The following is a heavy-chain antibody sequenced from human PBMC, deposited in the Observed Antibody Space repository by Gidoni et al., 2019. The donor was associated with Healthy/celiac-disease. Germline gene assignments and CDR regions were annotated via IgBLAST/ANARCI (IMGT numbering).Heavy chain of an antibody. Sequence: QVQLQESGPGLVKPSQTLSLTCTVSGGSISSGAYYWSWIRQPPGKGLEWIGYIYYSGSTDYNPSLKSRVTISVDTSKNQFSLKLSSVTAADTAVYYCARGDDYVWGSYRYTGNWFDPWGQGTLVTVSS. V-gene: IGHV4-30-4*01. CDR3: ARGDDYVWGSYRYTGNWFDP. D-gene: IGHD3-16*02. CDR1: GGSISSGAYY. CDR2: IYYSGST. J-gene: IGHJ5*02.